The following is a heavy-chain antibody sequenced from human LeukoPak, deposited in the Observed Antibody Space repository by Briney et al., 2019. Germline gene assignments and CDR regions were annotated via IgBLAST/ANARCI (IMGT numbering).Heavy chain of an antibody. CDR2: ISAYNGNT. CDR1: GYTFTSYG. V-gene: IGHV1-18*01. Sequence: AASVKVSRKASGYTFTSYGISWVRQAPGQGLEWMGWISAYNGNTNYAQKLQGRVTMTTDTSTSTAYMELRSLRSDDTAVYYCARREAAAPSMDVWGKGTTVTVSS. CDR3: ARREAAAPSMDV. D-gene: IGHD6-13*01. J-gene: IGHJ6*04.